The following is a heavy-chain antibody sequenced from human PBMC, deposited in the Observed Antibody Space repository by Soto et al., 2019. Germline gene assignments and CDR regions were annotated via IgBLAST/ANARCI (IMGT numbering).Heavy chain of an antibody. J-gene: IGHJ5*02. CDR1: GGCVSSGSYY. CDR3: ARENTISDWFDP. CDR2: IYYSGST. V-gene: IGHV4-61*01. D-gene: IGHD3-3*01. Sequence: SETLSLTCTVSGGCVSSGSYYWSWIRQPPGKGLEWIGYIYYSGSTNYNPSLKSRVTISVDTSKNQFSLKLSSVTAADTAVYYCARENTISDWFDPWGQGTLVTVSS.